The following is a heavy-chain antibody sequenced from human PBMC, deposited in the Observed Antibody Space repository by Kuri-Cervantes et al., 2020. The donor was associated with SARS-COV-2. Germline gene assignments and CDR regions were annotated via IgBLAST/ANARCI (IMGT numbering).Heavy chain of an antibody. Sequence: GGSLRLSCAASGFTFSSYAMSWVRQAPGKGLEWVSAISGSGGSTYYADSVKGRFTISRDNAKNSLYLQMNSLRAEDTAVYYCARGGPPYYYDSSGYRAYFQHWGQGALVTVSS. CDR3: ARGGPPYYYDSSGYRAYFQH. D-gene: IGHD3-22*01. J-gene: IGHJ1*01. CDR1: GFTFSSYA. V-gene: IGHV3-23*01. CDR2: ISGSGGST.